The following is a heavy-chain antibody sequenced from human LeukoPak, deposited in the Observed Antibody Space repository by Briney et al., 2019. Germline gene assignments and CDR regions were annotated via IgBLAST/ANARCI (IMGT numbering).Heavy chain of an antibody. Sequence: GGSLRLSCAASGFTFSRYWMSWVRQAPGKGLEWGANIRTDGSEKSYVDSVKGRFTISRDNAKNSLYLQMNRLRPEDTAMYYCTRDHIAAGDYWGQGTLVTVSS. CDR1: GFTFSRYW. J-gene: IGHJ4*02. D-gene: IGHD6-6*01. V-gene: IGHV3-7*05. CDR2: IRTDGSEK. CDR3: TRDHIAAGDY.